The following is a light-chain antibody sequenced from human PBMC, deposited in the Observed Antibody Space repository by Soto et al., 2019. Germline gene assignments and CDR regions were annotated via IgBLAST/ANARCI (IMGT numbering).Light chain of an antibody. V-gene: IGKV1-39*01. CDR3: HQSYSSPLT. CDR1: QNIRSS. CDR2: ASS. J-gene: IGKJ4*01. Sequence: DIQLTQSPTSLSASAGDRVTITCRASQNIRSSLNWYQQKPGKAPKLLLYASSSLQSGVPSRFSGSGSGTDFTLTNSSLHPEDFATHYCHQSYSSPLTFGGGTKVDIK.